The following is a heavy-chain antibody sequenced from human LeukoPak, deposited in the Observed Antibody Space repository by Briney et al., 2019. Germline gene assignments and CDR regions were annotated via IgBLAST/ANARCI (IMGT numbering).Heavy chain of an antibody. CDR3: AKAGGQWELLD. J-gene: IGHJ4*02. CDR2: ISYDGSNK. CDR1: GFTFSSYS. V-gene: IGHV3-30*18. D-gene: IGHD1-26*01. Sequence: GGSLRLSCVASGFTFSSYSMHWVRQAPGKGLEWVAVISYDGSNKYYADSVKGRFTISRDNSKNTLYLQMNSLRAEDTAVYYCAKAGGQWELLDWGQGTLVTVSS.